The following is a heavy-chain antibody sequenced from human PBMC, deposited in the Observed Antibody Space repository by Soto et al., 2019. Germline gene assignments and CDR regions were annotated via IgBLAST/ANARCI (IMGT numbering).Heavy chain of an antibody. Sequence: SETLSLTCTVSGGSISSYHYYWSWIRQPPVKGLEWFGYIYYSGSTYYNPSLKSRVSISVYTSKNQFSLKLTSVTAADTAVYYCARDSYGYFYYGLDIWGQGTTVTVSS. J-gene: IGHJ6*02. CDR3: ARDSYGYFYYGLDI. D-gene: IGHD4-17*01. V-gene: IGHV4-30-4*01. CDR1: GGSISSYHYY. CDR2: IYYSGST.